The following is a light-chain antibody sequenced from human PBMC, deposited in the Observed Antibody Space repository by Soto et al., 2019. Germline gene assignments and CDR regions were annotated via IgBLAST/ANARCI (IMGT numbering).Light chain of an antibody. CDR2: EVN. CDR3: SSYAGSNNVI. V-gene: IGLV2-8*01. Sequence: QSVLTQPPSASGSPGQSVTISCTGTSSDVGGYNYVSWYQQHPGKVPKLIIYEVNKRPSGIPDRFSGSKSGTTASLTVSGLQAEDEADYYCSSYAGSNNVIFGGGTQLTVL. J-gene: IGLJ2*01. CDR1: SSDVGGYNY.